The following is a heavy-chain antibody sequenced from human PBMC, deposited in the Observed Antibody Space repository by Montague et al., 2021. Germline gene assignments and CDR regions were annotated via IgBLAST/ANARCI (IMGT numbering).Heavy chain of an antibody. Sequence: SETLSLTCGLSGGSLSGYYWAWIRQTPGKGLEWIGNINHSGSAKYNPSLKSRVSISVGTSNNQFFLDLTSVTAADTAMHFCARGLFGTVTGQYGGGWYYFDXWGQGTMVTVSS. J-gene: IGHJ4*02. D-gene: IGHD2-15*01. CDR2: INHSGSA. V-gene: IGHV4-34*01. CDR1: GGSLSGYY. CDR3: ARGLFGTVTGQYGGGWYYFDX.